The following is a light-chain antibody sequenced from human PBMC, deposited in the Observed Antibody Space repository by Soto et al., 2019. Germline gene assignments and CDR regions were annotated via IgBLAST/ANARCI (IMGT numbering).Light chain of an antibody. CDR3: SAYTVSRTYV. Sequence: LTQPASVSGSPGQSITISCTGTSSDVGAYNFVSWHQQHPGKAPKLMTYNVYDRPSGISYRFSGSKSGNTASLTISGLQGEDEADYYCSAYTVSRTYVFGTGTKVTVL. CDR2: NVY. CDR1: SSDVGAYNF. J-gene: IGLJ1*01. V-gene: IGLV2-14*03.